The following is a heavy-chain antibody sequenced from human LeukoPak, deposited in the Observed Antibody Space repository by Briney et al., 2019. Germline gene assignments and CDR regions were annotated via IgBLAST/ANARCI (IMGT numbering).Heavy chain of an antibody. J-gene: IGHJ4*02. CDR3: AKVASYYGSGGYYTH. Sequence: GASVKVSCKASGYTFTSYAMHWVRQAPGQRLEWMGWINAGNGNTKYSQKFQGRVTITRDTSASTAYMELSSLRSEDTAVYYCAKVASYYGSGGYYTHWGEGTLVAVSS. CDR2: INAGNGNT. V-gene: IGHV1-3*01. D-gene: IGHD3-10*01. CDR1: GYTFTSYA.